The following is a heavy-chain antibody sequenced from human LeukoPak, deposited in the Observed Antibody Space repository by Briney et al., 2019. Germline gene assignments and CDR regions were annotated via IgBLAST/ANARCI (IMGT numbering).Heavy chain of an antibody. CDR1: GFTFSSYE. CDR2: ISSSGSTI. CDR3: AREGITIKSNYY. Sequence: GGSLRLSCAASGFTFSSYEMNWVRQAPGKGLEWGSYISSSGSTIYYADSVKGRFTISRDNAKNSLYLQMNSLRAEDTAVYYCAREGITIKSNYYGGQGTLVTVSS. J-gene: IGHJ4*02. D-gene: IGHD3-3*01. V-gene: IGHV3-48*03.